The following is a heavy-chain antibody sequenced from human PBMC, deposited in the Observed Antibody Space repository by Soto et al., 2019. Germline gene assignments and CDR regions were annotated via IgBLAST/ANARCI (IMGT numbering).Heavy chain of an antibody. CDR3: ARDPRVWCRGTSCFANYYYAMDV. CDR1: GYTFTDYH. J-gene: IGHJ6*02. Sequence: QVQLVQSGAEVKKPGASVKVSCKASGYTFTDYHIHWMRQAPGQGLEWMGWVDPNTGDTNYAQKFQGRVTMTRDTSVNTAHMELSSLTSDDTAVFYCARDPRVWCRGTSCFANYYYAMDVWVQGTTVSVSS. D-gene: IGHD2-2*01. CDR2: VDPNTGDT. V-gene: IGHV1-2*02.